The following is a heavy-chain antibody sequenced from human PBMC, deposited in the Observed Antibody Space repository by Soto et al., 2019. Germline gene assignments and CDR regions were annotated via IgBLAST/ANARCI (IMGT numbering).Heavy chain of an antibody. Sequence: ASVKVSCKASGYTFINYGINWVRQAPGQGLEWMGWISAYNGNTNYAQRLQGRVTMTTDTSTSTAYMELRSLRSDDTAVYYCARVGAYSIASGPDFWGQGTLVTVSS. CDR3: ARVGAYSIASGPDF. CDR2: ISAYNGNT. V-gene: IGHV1-18*01. D-gene: IGHD6-6*01. CDR1: GYTFINYG. J-gene: IGHJ4*02.